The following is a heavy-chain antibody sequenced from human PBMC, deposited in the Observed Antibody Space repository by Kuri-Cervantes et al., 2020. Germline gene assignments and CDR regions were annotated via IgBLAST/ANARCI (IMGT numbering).Heavy chain of an antibody. Sequence: GSLRLSCEASGFTFNSYAMSWVRQSPGKGLEWIGEINHRGSTNYNPSLRSRVTISVDTSKNQFSLKLSSVTAADTAVYYCARGGVTFGGVIVDDDAFDIWGQGTMVTVSS. V-gene: IGHV4-34*01. CDR2: INHRGST. CDR3: ARGGVTFGGVIVDDDAFDI. J-gene: IGHJ3*02. CDR1: GFTFNSYA. D-gene: IGHD3-16*02.